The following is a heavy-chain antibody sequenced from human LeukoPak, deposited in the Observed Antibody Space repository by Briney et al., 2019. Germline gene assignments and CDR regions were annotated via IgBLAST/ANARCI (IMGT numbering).Heavy chain of an antibody. CDR1: GFTFSSYA. CDR2: ISGSGGST. Sequence: GGSLRLSCAASGFTFSSYAMSWVRQAPGKGLEWVSAISGSGGSTYYADSVKGRFTISRDNSKNTLYLQMNSLRAEDTAVYYCAKPYLPYYYGSGSDDAFDIWGQGTMVTVSS. V-gene: IGHV3-23*01. D-gene: IGHD3-10*01. CDR3: AKPYLPYYYGSGSDDAFDI. J-gene: IGHJ3*02.